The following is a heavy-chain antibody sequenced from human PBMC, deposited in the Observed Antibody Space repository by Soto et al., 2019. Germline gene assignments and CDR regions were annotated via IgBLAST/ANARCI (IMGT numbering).Heavy chain of an antibody. D-gene: IGHD3-10*01. Sequence: EVHLLESGGGLVQPGGSLTLSCAASGLTFSQFSVSWVRQAPGKGLEWVSGISENGRRTYYADSVKGRFTISRDNSRNTLYLQMSSLRAEDTALYYCASRRGGGYYFDYWGQGTLVTVSS. CDR2: ISENGRRT. J-gene: IGHJ4*02. CDR3: ASRRGGGYYFDY. V-gene: IGHV3-23*01. CDR1: GLTFSQFS.